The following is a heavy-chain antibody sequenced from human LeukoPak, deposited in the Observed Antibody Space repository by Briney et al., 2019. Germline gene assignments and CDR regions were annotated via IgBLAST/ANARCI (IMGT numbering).Heavy chain of an antibody. Sequence: PGGSLRLSCAASGFTFRSYAMSWVRQAPGKGLEWVSAISGSGDNTYHADSVKGRFTISRDNSKNTLYLQMNSLRADDTAVYYCAKDPFNGFDSWGQGTLVTVSP. CDR1: GFTFRSYA. CDR2: ISGSGDNT. J-gene: IGHJ4*02. CDR3: AKDPFNGFDS. D-gene: IGHD2-8*01. V-gene: IGHV3-23*01.